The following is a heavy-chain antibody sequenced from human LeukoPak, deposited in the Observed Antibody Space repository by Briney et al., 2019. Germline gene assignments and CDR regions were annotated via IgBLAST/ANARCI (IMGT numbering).Heavy chain of an antibody. D-gene: IGHD2-15*01. V-gene: IGHV1-2*02. J-gene: IGHJ4*02. Sequence: ASVTVSCKASGYTFTGDYMHWVRQAPGQGLEWMGWINPNSGGTNYAQKIQGRVTMTRDTSISTAYMELSRLRSDDTAVYYCARGVAGGYWGQGTLVTVSS. CDR3: ARGVAGGY. CDR2: INPNSGGT. CDR1: GYTFTGDY.